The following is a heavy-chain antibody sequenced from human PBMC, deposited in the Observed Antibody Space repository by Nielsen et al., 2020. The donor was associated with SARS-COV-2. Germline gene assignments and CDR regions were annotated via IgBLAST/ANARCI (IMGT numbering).Heavy chain of an antibody. CDR3: AKWAEGIAAA. Sequence: GGSLRLSCSASGFTFSSTWMDWVRQAPGQGLVWVSRINPSGSGTAYADSVKGRFAVSRDNAENTVVLQIHSLRVEDTAVYYCAKWAEGIAAAWGQGTLVTVSS. D-gene: IGHD6-13*01. CDR2: INPSGSGT. CDR1: GFTFSSTW. J-gene: IGHJ5*02. V-gene: IGHV3-74*01.